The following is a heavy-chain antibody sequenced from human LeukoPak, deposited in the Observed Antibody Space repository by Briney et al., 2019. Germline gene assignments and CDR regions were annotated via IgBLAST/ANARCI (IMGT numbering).Heavy chain of an antibody. CDR3: ASRDCRGGRCHFAGADPFDY. Sequence: GGSLRLSCAASGFTFSSSYMSWVRQAPGKGLEWVSVFYSGGKTYYTDSVKGRFTISRDNSKNTLYLQMNSLRAEDTAVYYCASRDCRGGRCHFAGADPFDYWGQGTLVTVSS. J-gene: IGHJ4*02. CDR2: FYSGGKT. CDR1: GFTFSSSY. V-gene: IGHV3-53*01. D-gene: IGHD2-15*01.